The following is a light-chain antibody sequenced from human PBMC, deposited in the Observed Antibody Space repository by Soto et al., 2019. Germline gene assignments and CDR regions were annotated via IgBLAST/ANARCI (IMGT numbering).Light chain of an antibody. CDR1: QSVSSVY. J-gene: IGKJ1*01. CDR2: GAS. Sequence: EVVLTQSPGTLSLSPGERATLSCRASQSVSSVYLAWYQQRPGQAPSLLMYGASSRATGTPERFSGSGSGTDFTLTISRLEPEDFAVYYCQQYGSSPRTFGEVTKMDIK. V-gene: IGKV3-20*01. CDR3: QQYGSSPRT.